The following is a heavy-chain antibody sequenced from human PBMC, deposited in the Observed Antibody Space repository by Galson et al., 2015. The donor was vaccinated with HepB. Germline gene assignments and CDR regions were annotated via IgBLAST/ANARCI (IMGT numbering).Heavy chain of an antibody. CDR3: ARDRVTMVRGVIITSWFDP. CDR2: IYSGGST. CDR1: GFTVSSNY. V-gene: IGHV3-53*01. J-gene: IGHJ5*02. D-gene: IGHD3-10*01. Sequence: SLRLSCAASGFTVSSNYMSWVRQAPGKGLEWVSVIYSGGSTYYADSVKGRFTTSRDNSKNTLYLQMNSLRAEDTAVYYCARDRVTMVRGVIITSWFDPWGQGTLVTVSS.